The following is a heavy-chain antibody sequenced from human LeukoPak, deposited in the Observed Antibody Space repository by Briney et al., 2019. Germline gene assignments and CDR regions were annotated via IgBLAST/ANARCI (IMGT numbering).Heavy chain of an antibody. CDR3: ARQRYYGSGSSNYFDY. J-gene: IGHJ4*02. CDR1: GYSFTSYW. V-gene: IGHV5-51*01. Sequence: GESLKISCKGSGYSFTSYWIGWVRQMPGKGLEWMEIIYPGDSDTRYSPSFQGQVTISADKSISTAYLQWSSLKASDTAMYYCARQRYYGSGSSNYFDYWGQGTLVTVSS. D-gene: IGHD3-10*01. CDR2: IYPGDSDT.